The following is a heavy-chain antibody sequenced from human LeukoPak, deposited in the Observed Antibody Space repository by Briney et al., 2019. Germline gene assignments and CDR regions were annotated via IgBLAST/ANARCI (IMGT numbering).Heavy chain of an antibody. CDR2: IKQDGSEK. J-gene: IGHJ4*02. CDR3: ARPRGCGSARCNNFDY. Sequence: GGSLRLSCAASGFTFSSYWMSWVRQAPGKGLEWVANIKQDGSEKYYVDSVKGRFIISRANARNSLYLQMNNLRAEDTAVYYCARPRGCGSARCNNFDYWGQGTLVTVSS. V-gene: IGHV3-7*01. D-gene: IGHD2-2*01. CDR1: GFTFSSYW.